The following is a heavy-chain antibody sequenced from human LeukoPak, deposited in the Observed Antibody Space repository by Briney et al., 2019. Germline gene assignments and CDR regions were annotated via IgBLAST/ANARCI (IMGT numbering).Heavy chain of an antibody. CDR1: GFIFSSYW. J-gene: IGHJ3*02. V-gene: IGHV3-7*01. D-gene: IGHD3-3*01. CDR2: IKQDGSEK. CDR3: ARSLWSGYYTDDAFDI. Sequence: GGSLRLSCAASGFIFSSYWMSWVRQAPGKGLEWVANIKQDGSEKYYVDSVKGRFTISRDNAKNSLYLQVNSLRAEDTAVYYCARSLWSGYYTDDAFDIWGQGTMVTVSS.